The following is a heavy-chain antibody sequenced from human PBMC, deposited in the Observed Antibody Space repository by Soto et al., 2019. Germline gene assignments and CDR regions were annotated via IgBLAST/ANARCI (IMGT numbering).Heavy chain of an antibody. Sequence: GGSLRLSCAASGFKFSTYAMSWVRQAPGKGLEWVSSISGSGDSTLFADSVKGRFTVSRDTSKNMLYLQLNGLRAEDTAVYYCAKKRGYSGSRAAFDYWGQGTLVTVSS. D-gene: IGHD5-12*01. V-gene: IGHV3-23*01. CDR2: ISGSGDST. CDR3: AKKRGYSGSRAAFDY. J-gene: IGHJ4*02. CDR1: GFKFSTYA.